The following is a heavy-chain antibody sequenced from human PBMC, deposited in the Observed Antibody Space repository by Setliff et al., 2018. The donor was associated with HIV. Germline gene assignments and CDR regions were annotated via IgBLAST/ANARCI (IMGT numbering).Heavy chain of an antibody. Sequence: LRLSCAASGVIFSIYSMNWVRQAPGKGLEWLSYISGDNSTIYYAESVKGRFTISRDNAKYSLYLHMNSLRAEDTAVYYCARSQLIPRDTTSYFDFWGPGTLVTVSS. CDR3: ARSQLIPRDTTSYFDF. J-gene: IGHJ4*02. D-gene: IGHD5-18*01. CDR1: GVIFSIYS. CDR2: ISGDNSTI. V-gene: IGHV3-48*01.